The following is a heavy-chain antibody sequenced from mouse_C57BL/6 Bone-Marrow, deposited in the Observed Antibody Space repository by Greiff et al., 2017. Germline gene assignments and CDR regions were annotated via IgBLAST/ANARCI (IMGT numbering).Heavy chain of an antibody. J-gene: IGHJ1*03. CDR2: SRNKANDYTT. Sequence: EVKLVESGGGLVQSGRSLRLSCATSGFTFSDFYMEWVRQAQGKGLEWIAASRNKANDYTTEYSASVKGRFIVSRDTSKSMLYLQMNALGAEDTAIDYCASEASRPYGSSYGWYFDVWGTGTTVTVSS. CDR1: GFTFSDFY. D-gene: IGHD1-1*01. CDR3: ASEASRPYGSSYGWYFDV. V-gene: IGHV7-1*01.